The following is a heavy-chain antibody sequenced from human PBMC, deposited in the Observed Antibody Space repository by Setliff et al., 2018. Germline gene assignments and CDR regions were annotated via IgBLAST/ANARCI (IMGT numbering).Heavy chain of an antibody. D-gene: IGHD3-10*01. CDR1: GGSVSSGSYH. J-gene: IGHJ4*02. V-gene: IGHV4-61*01. Sequence: PSETLSLTCTVSGGSVSSGSYHWSWIRQPPGKGLEWIGYIYYSGSTNYNPSLKSRVTISVDTSKNQFSLNVRSVTAADTAIYYCAKGRGEMDSWGQGILVTVSS. CDR3: AKGRGEMDS. CDR2: IYYSGST.